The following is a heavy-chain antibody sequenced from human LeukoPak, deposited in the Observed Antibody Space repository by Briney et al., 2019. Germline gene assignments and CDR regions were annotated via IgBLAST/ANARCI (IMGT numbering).Heavy chain of an antibody. V-gene: IGHV1-8*01. D-gene: IGHD3-10*01. CDR3: ARLTMVRGEDYYYGMDV. Sequence: ASVKVSCKASGYTFTSYDINWVRQATGQGLEWMGWMNPNSGNTGYAQKFQGRVTMTRNTSISTAYMELSSLRSEDTAVYYCARLTMVRGEDYYYGMDVWGRGTTVTVSS. J-gene: IGHJ6*02. CDR1: GYTFTSYD. CDR2: MNPNSGNT.